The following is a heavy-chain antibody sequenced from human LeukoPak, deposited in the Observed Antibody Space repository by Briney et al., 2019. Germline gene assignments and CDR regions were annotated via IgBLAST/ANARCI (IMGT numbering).Heavy chain of an antibody. Sequence: SVTVSCKASGGTFSSYAISWVRQAPGRGLEWMGGIIPIFGTANYAQKFQGRVTITTDESTSTAYMELSSLRSEDTAVYYCARGDYYDSSGQRQYNWFDPWGQGTLVTVSS. CDR2: IIPIFGTA. CDR3: ARGDYYDSSGQRQYNWFDP. D-gene: IGHD3-22*01. V-gene: IGHV1-69*05. J-gene: IGHJ5*02. CDR1: GGTFSSYA.